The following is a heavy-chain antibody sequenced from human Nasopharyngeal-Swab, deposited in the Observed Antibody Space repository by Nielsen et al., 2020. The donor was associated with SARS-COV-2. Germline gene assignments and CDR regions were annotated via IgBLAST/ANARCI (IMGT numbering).Heavy chain of an antibody. Sequence: GGSLRLSCAASGFTFSNYEMNWVRQAPGKGLEWVSYIGGGGSPIYYADSVRGRFTISSDNAKKSLYLQMNSLRAEDTAVYYCARASRGWSWGQGTLVTVSS. CDR3: ARASRGWS. J-gene: IGHJ5*02. CDR2: IGGGGSPI. D-gene: IGHD6-19*01. V-gene: IGHV3-48*03. CDR1: GFTFSNYE.